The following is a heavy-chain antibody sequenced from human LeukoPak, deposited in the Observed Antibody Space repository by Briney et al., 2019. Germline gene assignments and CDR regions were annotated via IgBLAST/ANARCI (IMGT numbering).Heavy chain of an antibody. J-gene: IGHJ4*02. CDR2: ISYDGSNK. CDR3: AKDPFTIFGVAAGSYFDY. V-gene: IGHV3-30-3*01. CDR1: GFTFSSYA. Sequence: GGSLRLSCAASGFTFSSYAMHWVRQAPGKGLEWVAVISYDGSNKYYADSVKGRFTISRDNSKNTLYLQMNSLRAEDTAIYYCAKDPFTIFGVAAGSYFDYWGQGTLVTVSS. D-gene: IGHD3-3*01.